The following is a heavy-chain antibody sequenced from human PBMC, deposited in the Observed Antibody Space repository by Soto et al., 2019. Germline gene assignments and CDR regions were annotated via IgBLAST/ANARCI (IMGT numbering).Heavy chain of an antibody. Sequence: GGSLRLSCAASGFTFSNYAMIWVRQAPGKGLEWVSAISESGGTTKYEDSVKGRFTVSRDNSKNTLHLQMNSLRDEDTAIYYCATGGFCSSAACLSTEWGQGTLVTVSS. CDR3: ATGGFCSSAACLSTE. CDR2: ISESGGTT. D-gene: IGHD2-2*01. CDR1: GFTFSNYA. J-gene: IGHJ4*02. V-gene: IGHV3-23*01.